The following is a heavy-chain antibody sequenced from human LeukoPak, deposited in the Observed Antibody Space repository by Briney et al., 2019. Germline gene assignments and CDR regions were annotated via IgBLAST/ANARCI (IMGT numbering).Heavy chain of an antibody. D-gene: IGHD3-10*01. CDR2: LYISGST. CDR1: GASLSSYY. Sequence: SETLSLTCTVSGASLSSYYYNWIRQTAGRGLEWIGRLYISGSTDYNPSLKSRVTISVDTSNNQFSLNLNSVTAADTAVYFCARDLSGSLYFDYWGQGGLVTVSS. V-gene: IGHV4-4*07. CDR3: ARDLSGSLYFDY. J-gene: IGHJ4*02.